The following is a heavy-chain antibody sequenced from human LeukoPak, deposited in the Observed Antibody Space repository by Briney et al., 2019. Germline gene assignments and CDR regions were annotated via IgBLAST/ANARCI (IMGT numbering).Heavy chain of an antibody. D-gene: IGHD5-24*01. CDR3: AKACLVATTPGRGMDV. V-gene: IGHV3-23*01. CDR2: VGHNAAGT. CDR1: GFTFSDYS. J-gene: IGHJ6*02. Sequence: GQSLRLSCAASGFTFSDYSMSWVRQAPGKGLEWVAAVGHNAAGTYYADSVKGRFTISRDNSRNTMYLQMNSLTAEDTAVYYCAKACLVATTPGRGMDVWGQGTTVAVSS.